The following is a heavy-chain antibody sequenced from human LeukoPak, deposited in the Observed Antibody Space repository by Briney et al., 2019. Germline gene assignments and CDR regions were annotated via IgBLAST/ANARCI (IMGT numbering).Heavy chain of an antibody. CDR3: ARDDMGGTSIEY. Sequence: QSGGSLRLSCAASGFTVSSNYMSWVRQAPGKGLEWVAAIWNDGSKQFYGDSVKGRFTISRDKSKNTLYLQMNSLRAEDTAVYYCARDDMGGTSIEYWGQGNLVTVSS. V-gene: IGHV3-33*08. D-gene: IGHD1-26*01. J-gene: IGHJ4*02. CDR2: IWNDGSKQ. CDR1: GFTVSSNY.